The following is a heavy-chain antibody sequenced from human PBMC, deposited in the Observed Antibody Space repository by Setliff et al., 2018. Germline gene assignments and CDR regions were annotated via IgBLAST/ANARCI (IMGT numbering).Heavy chain of an antibody. CDR2: IYPGDSDT. V-gene: IGHV5-51*01. J-gene: IGHJ3*01. CDR3: TRFGRNDIGI. D-gene: IGHD5-12*01. CDR1: GYSFTSYW. Sequence: PGESLKISCKGSGYSFTSYWIGWVRQMPGKGLEWMGIIYPGDSDTRYSPSFQGQVTISADKSISTAYLHMNSLRDEDTALYYCTRFGRNDIGIWGQGTMVTVS.